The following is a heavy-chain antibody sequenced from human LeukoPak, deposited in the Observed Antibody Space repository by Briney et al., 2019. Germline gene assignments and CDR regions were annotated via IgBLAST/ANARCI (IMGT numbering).Heavy chain of an antibody. CDR3: AKSTNWGSISDGFDI. CDR2: INPNSGGA. Sequence: GASVTVSFKASGYSFIGYYIHWVRQAPGQGLEWMGWINPNSGGANYAQKFQGRVTMTRDTSISTVYMELTRLRSDDTAMYYCAKSTNWGSISDGFDIWGQGTMVTVS. V-gene: IGHV1-2*02. J-gene: IGHJ3*02. CDR1: GYSFIGYY. D-gene: IGHD7-27*01.